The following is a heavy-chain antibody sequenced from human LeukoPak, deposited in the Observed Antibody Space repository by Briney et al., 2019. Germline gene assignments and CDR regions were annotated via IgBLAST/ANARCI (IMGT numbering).Heavy chain of an antibody. CDR1: GFTFSSYS. CDR3: ARGATSEGVIVY. Sequence: PGGSLRLSCAASGFTFSSYSMNWVRQAPGKGLEWVSSISSSSSYIYYADSVKGRFTISRDNAKNSLYLQMNSLRAEDTAVYYCARGATSEGVIVYWGQGTLVTVSS. D-gene: IGHD3-10*01. CDR2: ISSSSSYI. J-gene: IGHJ4*02. V-gene: IGHV3-21*01.